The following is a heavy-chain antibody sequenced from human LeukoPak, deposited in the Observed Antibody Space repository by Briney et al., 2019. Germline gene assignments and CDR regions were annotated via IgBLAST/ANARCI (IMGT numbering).Heavy chain of an antibody. D-gene: IGHD3-10*01. J-gene: IGHJ6*03. CDR3: ARENPGSRYYYMDV. V-gene: IGHV4-59*01. CDR1: GGSISSYY. Sequence: SETLSLTCTVSGGSISSYYWSWIRQPPGKGLEWIGYIYYSGSTNYNPSLKSRVTISVDTSKNQFSLKLSSVTAADTAVYYCARENPGSRYYYMDVWGKGTTVTISS. CDR2: IYYSGST.